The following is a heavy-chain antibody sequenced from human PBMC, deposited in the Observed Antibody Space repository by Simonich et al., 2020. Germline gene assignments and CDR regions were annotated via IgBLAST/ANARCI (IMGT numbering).Heavy chain of an antibody. Sequence: QVQLVESGGGVVQPGRSLRLSCAASGFTFSSYAMHWVHQDPGKGLEWVAAISYDGINKYSADSVKGRFTISRDNSKNTRYLQMNSLRAEDTAVYYCARDGERYCGGDCYSYFDYWGQGTLVTVSS. J-gene: IGHJ4*02. V-gene: IGHV3-30*07. CDR3: ARDGERYCGGDCYSYFDY. CDR1: GFTFSSYA. CDR2: ISYDGINK. D-gene: IGHD2-21*02.